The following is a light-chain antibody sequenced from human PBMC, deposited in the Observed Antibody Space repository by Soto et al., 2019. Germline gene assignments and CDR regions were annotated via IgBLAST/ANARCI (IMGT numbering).Light chain of an antibody. Sequence: QPVLTQSPSASASLGASVKLTCTLSSGHSSYAIAWHQQQPEKGPRYFMKLNSDGSHSKGDGIPDRFSGSSSGAERYLTISSLQSEDEADYYCQTWGTGIRVVFGGGTKLTVL. CDR3: QTWGTGIRVV. J-gene: IGLJ2*01. V-gene: IGLV4-69*01. CDR2: LNSDGSH. CDR1: SGHSSYA.